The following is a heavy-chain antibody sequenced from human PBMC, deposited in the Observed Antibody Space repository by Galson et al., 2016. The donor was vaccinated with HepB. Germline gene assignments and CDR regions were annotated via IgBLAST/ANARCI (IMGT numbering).Heavy chain of an antibody. CDR3: AKHAEPYYYYAMDV. Sequence: SLRLSCAASGFIFSNYAMSWVRQAPGKGLEWVSTITGRGDSAYYADSVKGRFTISRDNSQNTLFLQMNSLRAGDTAIYYCAKHAEPYYYYAMDVWGQGTTVTVSS. CDR2: ITGRGDSA. J-gene: IGHJ6*02. D-gene: IGHD1-14*01. CDR1: GFIFSNYA. V-gene: IGHV3-23*01.